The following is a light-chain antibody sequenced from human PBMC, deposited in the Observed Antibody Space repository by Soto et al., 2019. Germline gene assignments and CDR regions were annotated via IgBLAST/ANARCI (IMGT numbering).Light chain of an antibody. CDR1: SSDVGGYNY. J-gene: IGLJ2*01. CDR3: SSYAGSNILVV. Sequence: QSFLTQPPSASGSPGQSVTISCTGTSSDVGGYNYVSWYQQHPGKAPKLMIYEVSKRPSGVPDRFSGSKSGNTASLTVSGLQAEDEADYYCSSYAGSNILVVFGGGTKLTVL. CDR2: EVS. V-gene: IGLV2-8*01.